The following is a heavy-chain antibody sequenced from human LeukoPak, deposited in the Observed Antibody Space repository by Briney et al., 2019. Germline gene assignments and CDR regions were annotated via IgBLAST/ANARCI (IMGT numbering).Heavy chain of an antibody. CDR2: INPNSGGT. CDR1: GYTFTSNY. J-gene: IGHJ4*02. CDR3: ARGYCSSTSSYRGNGEDY. Sequence: EASVKVSCKASGYTFTSNYIHWVRQAPGQGREWMGRINPNSGGTNYAQKFQGRVTMTRDTSISTAYMELSRLRSDDTAVYYCARGYCSSTSSYRGNGEDYWGQGTLVTVSS. D-gene: IGHD2-2*01. V-gene: IGHV1-2*06.